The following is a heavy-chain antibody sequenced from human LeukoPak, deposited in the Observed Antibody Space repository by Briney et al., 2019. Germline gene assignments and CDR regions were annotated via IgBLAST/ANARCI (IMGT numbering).Heavy chain of an antibody. CDR1: GGSVSSSSYF. CDR3: ASLVVVVVTASEIDY. CDR2: FHYSGST. D-gene: IGHD2-21*02. V-gene: IGHV4-39*01. Sequence: SETLSLTCSVSGGSVSSSSYFWGWVRQPPGKGLEWIGSFHYSGSTYYNPSLKSRVTISGDTSKNQFSLKLRSVTAADTAVYYCASLVVVVVTASEIDYWGQGTLVTVSS. J-gene: IGHJ4*02.